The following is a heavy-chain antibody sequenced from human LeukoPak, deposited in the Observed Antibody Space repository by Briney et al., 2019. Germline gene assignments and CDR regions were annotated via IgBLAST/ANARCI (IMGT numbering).Heavy chain of an antibody. V-gene: IGHV3-9*01. CDR1: GFTFDDYA. D-gene: IGHD2-15*01. CDR3: TKDKRATPYHFDS. CDR2: ISWNSGSI. Sequence: PGGSLRLSCAASGFTFDDYAMHWVRQAPGKGLEWVSGISWNSGSIGYADSVKGRFIISRDNAKNSLYLQMNSLRPEDTALYYCTKDKRATPYHFDSWGQGTLVTVSS. J-gene: IGHJ4*02.